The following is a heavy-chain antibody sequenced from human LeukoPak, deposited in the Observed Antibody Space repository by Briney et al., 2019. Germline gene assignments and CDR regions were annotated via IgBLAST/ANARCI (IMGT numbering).Heavy chain of an antibody. J-gene: IGHJ6*04. CDR1: GGTFSSYA. CDR2: IIPIFGTA. V-gene: IGHV1-69*05. CDR3: ARGSSSPGLPDAV. D-gene: IGHD6-6*01. Sequence: SVKVSCKASGGTFSSYAISWMRQAPGQGLEWMGRIIPIFGTANYAQKFQGRVTITTDESTSTAYMELSSLRSEDTAVYYCARGSSSPGLPDAVWGKGTTVTVSS.